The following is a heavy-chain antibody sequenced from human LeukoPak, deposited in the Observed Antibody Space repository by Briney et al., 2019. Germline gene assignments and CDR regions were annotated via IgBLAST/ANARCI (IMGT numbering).Heavy chain of an antibody. D-gene: IGHD1-26*01. J-gene: IGHJ6*03. Sequence: GGSLRLSCAASGFTFSSNAMSSVRQAPGKGLEWVSAISGSGGSTYYADSVKGRFTISRDNSKNTLYLQMNSLRAEDTAVYYCAKDKVVGVTFYFGYMDVWGKGTTVTVSS. CDR1: GFTFSSNA. CDR2: ISGSGGST. V-gene: IGHV3-23*01. CDR3: AKDKVVGVTFYFGYMDV.